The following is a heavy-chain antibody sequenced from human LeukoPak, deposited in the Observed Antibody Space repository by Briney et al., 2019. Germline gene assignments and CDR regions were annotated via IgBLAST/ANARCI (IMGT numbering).Heavy chain of an antibody. V-gene: IGHV1-18*01. CDR3: ARGAWELPLDP. Sequence: ASVKVSCKASGGTFSSYAISWVRQAPGQGLEWMGWISAYNGNTNYAQKLQGRVTMTTDTSTSTAYMELRSLRSDDTAVYYCARGAWELPLDPWGQGTLVTVSS. J-gene: IGHJ5*02. CDR2: ISAYNGNT. D-gene: IGHD1-7*01. CDR1: GGTFSSYA.